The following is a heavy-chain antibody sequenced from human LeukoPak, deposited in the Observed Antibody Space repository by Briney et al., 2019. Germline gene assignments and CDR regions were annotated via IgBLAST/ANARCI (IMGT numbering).Heavy chain of an antibody. V-gene: IGHV3-21*01. CDR1: GFTFSSYS. CDR2: ISSSSSYI. D-gene: IGHD3-22*01. J-gene: IGHJ6*02. Sequence: PGGSLRLSCAASGFTFSSYSMNWVRQAPGKGLEWVSSISSSSSYIYYADSVKGRFTISRDNAKNSLYLQMNSLRPEDTAVYYCASEPGLSRGAVYAMDVWGQGTTVTVSS. CDR3: ASEPGLSRGAVYAMDV.